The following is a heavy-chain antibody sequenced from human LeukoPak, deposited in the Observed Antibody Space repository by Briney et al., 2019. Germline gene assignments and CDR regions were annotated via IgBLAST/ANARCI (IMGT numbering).Heavy chain of an antibody. Sequence: GGSLRLSCTVSGFTVSSNSMSWVRQAPGRGLEWVSYISSSGSTIYYADSVKGRFTISRDNSKNTLYLQMNSLRAEDTAVYYCAKVSTDYDYVWGSYRYTAPDYWGQGTLVTVSS. CDR1: GFTVSSNS. CDR3: AKVSTDYDYVWGSYRYTAPDY. J-gene: IGHJ4*02. V-gene: IGHV3-23*01. D-gene: IGHD3-16*02. CDR2: ISSSGSTI.